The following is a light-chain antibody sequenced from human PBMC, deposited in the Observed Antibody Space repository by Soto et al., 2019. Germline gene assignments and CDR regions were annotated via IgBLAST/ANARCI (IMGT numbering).Light chain of an antibody. Sequence: EIVLTQSPGTLSLSPGEGATLSCSASQTINSNDLAWYQQKPGQAPRLLMYATSSRATGIQDRFSGSGSGTDFTLTISRMETEDFAMYYCQQYDTSPRTFGQGTTVEI. J-gene: IGKJ1*01. V-gene: IGKV3-20*01. CDR3: QQYDTSPRT. CDR2: ATS. CDR1: QTINSND.